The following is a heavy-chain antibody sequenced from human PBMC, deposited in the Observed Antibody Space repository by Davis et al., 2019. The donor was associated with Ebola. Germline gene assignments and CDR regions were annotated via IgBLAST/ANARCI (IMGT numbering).Heavy chain of an antibody. CDR2: ISYDGSNK. V-gene: IGHV3-30*18. Sequence: GESLKISCAASGFTFSSYGMHWVRQAPGKGLEWVAVISYDGSNKYYADSVKGRFTISRDNSKNTLYLQMNSLGAEDKAFYYCAKAFFTTHPRFGNWGQGNLGNGSS. D-gene: IGHD1-26*01. J-gene: IGHJ4*01. CDR3: AKAFFTTHPRFGN. CDR1: GFTFSSYG.